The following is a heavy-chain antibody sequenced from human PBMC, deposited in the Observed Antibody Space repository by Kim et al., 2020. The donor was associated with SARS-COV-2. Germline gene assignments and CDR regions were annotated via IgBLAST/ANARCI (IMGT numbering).Heavy chain of an antibody. V-gene: IGHV3-21*01. J-gene: IGHJ6*02. CDR2: ISGTANYK. D-gene: IGHD2-2*01. Sequence: GGSLRLSCAASGFAFNTHSMNWVRQAPGKGLEWVSSISGTANYKYYADSVKGRFTISRDNAKNSLFLQMNSLRAEDTAVYYCARGGDCSSTSCYFYYYALDVWGQGTTVTVSS. CDR1: GFAFNTHS. CDR3: ARGGDCSSTSCYFYYYALDV.